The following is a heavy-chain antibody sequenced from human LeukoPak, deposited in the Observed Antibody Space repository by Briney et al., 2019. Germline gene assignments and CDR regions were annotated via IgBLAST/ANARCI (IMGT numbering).Heavy chain of an antibody. Sequence: PGGSLRVSCAASGFTFSSYWMSWVRQAPGKGLEWVGRIKSKTDGGTTDYAAPVKGRFTISRDDSKNTLYLQMNSLKTEDTAVYYCTGITATEVPVAFDIWGQGTMVTVSS. CDR3: TGITATEVPVAFDI. CDR2: IKSKTDGGTT. V-gene: IGHV3-15*01. CDR1: GFTFSSYW. D-gene: IGHD1-14*01. J-gene: IGHJ3*02.